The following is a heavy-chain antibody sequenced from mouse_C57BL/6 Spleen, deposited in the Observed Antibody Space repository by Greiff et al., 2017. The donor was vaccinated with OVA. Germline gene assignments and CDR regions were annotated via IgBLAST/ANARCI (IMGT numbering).Heavy chain of an antibody. CDR2: IYPGSGNT. CDR3: ARPYGSSWDYFDY. D-gene: IGHD1-1*01. CDR1: GYSFTSYY. Sequence: QVQLQQSGPELVKPGASVKISCKASGYSFTSYYIHWVKQRPGQGLEWIGWIYPGSGNTKYNEKFKGKATLTADTSSSTAYMQLSSLTSEDSAVYYCARPYGSSWDYFDYWGQGTTLTVSS. J-gene: IGHJ2*01. V-gene: IGHV1-66*01.